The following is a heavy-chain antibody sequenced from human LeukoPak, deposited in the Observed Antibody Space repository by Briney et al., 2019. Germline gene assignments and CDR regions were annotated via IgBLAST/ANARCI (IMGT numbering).Heavy chain of an antibody. CDR1: GGSISSSSYY. J-gene: IGHJ6*03. CDR2: IYYSGST. D-gene: IGHD6-19*01. CDR3: ARRGAVDFYYYYMDV. V-gene: IGHV4-39*01. Sequence: SETLSLTCTVSGGSISSSSYYWGWIRQPPGKGLEWIGSIYYSGSTYYNPSLKSRVTISVDTSKNQFSLKLSSVTAADTAVYYCARRGAVDFYYYYMDVWGKGTTVTISS.